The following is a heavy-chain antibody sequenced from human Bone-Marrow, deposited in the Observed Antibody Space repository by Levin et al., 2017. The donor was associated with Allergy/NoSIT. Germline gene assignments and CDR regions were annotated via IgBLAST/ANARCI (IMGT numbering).Heavy chain of an antibody. CDR2: ISYDGSNK. CDR3: AQDHLTITTIHHYHYYGMDV. CDR1: GFTFSSYG. J-gene: IGHJ6*02. Sequence: GGSLRLSCAASGFTFSSYGMHWVRQAPGKGLEWVAGISYDGSNKHHADSVKGRFTISRDNSKNTVDLKMNSLRAEDTAVYYCAQDHLTITTIHHYHYYGMDVWGQGTTVTVSS. V-gene: IGHV3-30*18. D-gene: IGHD1-1*01.